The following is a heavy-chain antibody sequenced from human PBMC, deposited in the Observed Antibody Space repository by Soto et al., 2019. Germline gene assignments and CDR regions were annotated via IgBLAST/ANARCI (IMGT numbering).Heavy chain of an antibody. CDR3: ARELLFYDSDGFSWDDAFDI. V-gene: IGHV4-30-2*01. CDR2: IYQSGST. J-gene: IGHJ3*02. D-gene: IGHD3-22*01. Sequence: PSETLSLTCAVSGGSLSSSAYSWSWSRQPPGKGLERIGFIYQSGSTYYNPSLKSRVTMSLDRPKNQFSLKLSSVTAADTAVYYCARELLFYDSDGFSWDDAFDIWGQGTMVTVSS. CDR1: GGSLSSSAYS.